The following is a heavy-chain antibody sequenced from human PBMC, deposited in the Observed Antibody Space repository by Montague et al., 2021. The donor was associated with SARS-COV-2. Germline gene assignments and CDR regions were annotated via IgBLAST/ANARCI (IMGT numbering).Heavy chain of an antibody. V-gene: IGHV4-61*01. J-gene: IGHJ4*02. Sequence: SETLSLTCTVSGASVRSGNSYWNWIRQPPGKGLEWIGYISYSGSTNYSPSLKSRVTISVATSKNQLSLKVISATAAVTSVYYCAGSGYESVGYFDLFEYWGQGTLVTVSS. CDR3: AGSGYESVGYFDLFEY. CDR1: GASVRSGNSY. D-gene: IGHD3-3*01. CDR2: ISYSGST.